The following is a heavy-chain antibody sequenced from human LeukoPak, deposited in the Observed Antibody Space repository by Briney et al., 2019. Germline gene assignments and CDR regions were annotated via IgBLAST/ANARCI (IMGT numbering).Heavy chain of an antibody. Sequence: PSQTLSLTRTVSGGSISSSSYYWGWIRQPPGKGPEWIGSIYYSGSTYYNPSLKSRITISVDTSKNQFSLRLISVTGADTAVYYCARRRTALGSFDIWGQGTMVAVSS. CDR1: GGSISSSSYY. CDR2: IYYSGST. V-gene: IGHV4-39*01. J-gene: IGHJ3*02. D-gene: IGHD1-14*01. CDR3: ARRRTALGSFDI.